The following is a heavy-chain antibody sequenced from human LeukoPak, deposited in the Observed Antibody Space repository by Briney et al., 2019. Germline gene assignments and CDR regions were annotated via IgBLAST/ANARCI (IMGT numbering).Heavy chain of an antibody. CDR2: IYYSGST. CDR1: GGSFSGYY. J-gene: IGHJ5*02. V-gene: IGHV4-59*01. CDR3: ARSLGGSGGVWFDP. Sequence: SETLSLTCAVYGGSFSGYYWSWIRQPPGKGLEWIGYIYYSGSTNYNPSLKSRVTISVDTSKNQFSLKLSSVTAADTAVYYCARSLGGSGGVWFDPWGQGTLVTVSS. D-gene: IGHD3-10*01.